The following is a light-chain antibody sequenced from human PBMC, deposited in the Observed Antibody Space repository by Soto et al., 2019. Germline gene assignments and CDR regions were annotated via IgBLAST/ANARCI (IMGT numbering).Light chain of an antibody. Sequence: DIQMTQSPSTLSASVGDRVTITCRASQSVGSWLAWYQQKPGKAPKLLIYKASSLESGVPSRFSGSGSGTEFSLPTSSLLPDDVAGYHCQQYGSSSPWTFGQGTKVEIK. V-gene: IGKV1-5*03. CDR2: KAS. J-gene: IGKJ1*01. CDR1: QSVGSW. CDR3: QQYGSSSPWT.